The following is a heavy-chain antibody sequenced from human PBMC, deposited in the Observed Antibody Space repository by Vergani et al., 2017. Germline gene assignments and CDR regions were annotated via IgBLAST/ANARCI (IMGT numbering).Heavy chain of an antibody. V-gene: IGHV4-34*01. CDR3: ARYGATYGDAFDI. CDR2: INHSGST. D-gene: IGHD4-17*01. CDR1: GGSFSGYY. J-gene: IGHJ3*02. Sequence: QVQLQQWGAGLLKPSETLSLTCAVYGGSFSGYYWSWIRQPPGKGLEWIGEINHSGSTNYNPALKSRVTISVDTSKIQCSLKLSSVTAADTAVYYCARYGATYGDAFDIWGQGTMVTVSS.